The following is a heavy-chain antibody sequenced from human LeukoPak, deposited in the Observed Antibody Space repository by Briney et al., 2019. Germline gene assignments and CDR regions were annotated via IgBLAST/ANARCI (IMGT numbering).Heavy chain of an antibody. CDR3: SSKYYDSSVPLDY. CDR1: GGTFSSYA. D-gene: IGHD3-22*01. CDR2: IIPIFGTA. Sequence: SVKVSCKASGGTFSSYAISWVRQAPGQGLEWMGGIIPIFGTANYAQKFQGRVTITADESTSTAYMELSSLRSEDTAVYYCSSKYYDSSVPLDYWGQGTLVTVSS. V-gene: IGHV1-69*01. J-gene: IGHJ4*02.